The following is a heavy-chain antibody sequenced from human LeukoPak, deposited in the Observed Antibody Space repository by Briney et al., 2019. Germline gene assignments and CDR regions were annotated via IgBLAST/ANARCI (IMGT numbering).Heavy chain of an antibody. CDR3: ARDAAVQQLGYYYYYMDV. V-gene: IGHV3-7*01. D-gene: IGHD6-13*01. J-gene: IGHJ6*03. CDR1: GFTVSSNY. CDR2: IKQDGSEK. Sequence: QTGGSLRLSCAASGFTVSSNYMSWVRQAPGKGLEWVANIKQDGSEKYYVDSVKGRFTISRDSAKNSLYLQMNSLRAEDTAVYYCARDAAVQQLGYYYYYMDVWGKGITVTVSS.